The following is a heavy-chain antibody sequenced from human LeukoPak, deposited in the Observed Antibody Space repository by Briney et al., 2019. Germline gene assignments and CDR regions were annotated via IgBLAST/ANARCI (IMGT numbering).Heavy chain of an antibody. CDR3: ARDEQLGGFFDY. CDR2: ISSSSSYI. Sequence: PGGSLRLSCAASGFTFSSYSMNWVRQAPGKGLEWVSSISSSSSYIYYADSVKGRFTISRDNAKNSLYLQMNSLRAEDTAVYYCARDEQLGGFFDYWGQGTLVTVSS. J-gene: IGHJ4*02. V-gene: IGHV3-21*01. D-gene: IGHD6-13*01. CDR1: GFTFSSYS.